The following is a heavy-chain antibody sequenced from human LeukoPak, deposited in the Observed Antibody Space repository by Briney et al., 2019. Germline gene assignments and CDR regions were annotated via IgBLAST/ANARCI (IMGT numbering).Heavy chain of an antibody. V-gene: IGHV3-23*01. Sequence: QPGGSLRLSCAASGFTFSSYAMSWVRQAPGKGLEWVSTISNSDGNTYYADSVKGRFTISRDNSKNTLYLQMNSLTAEDTAIYYCAKATGTLANWGQGTLVTVFS. D-gene: IGHD1-1*01. CDR2: ISNSDGNT. J-gene: IGHJ4*02. CDR1: GFTFSSYA. CDR3: AKATGTLAN.